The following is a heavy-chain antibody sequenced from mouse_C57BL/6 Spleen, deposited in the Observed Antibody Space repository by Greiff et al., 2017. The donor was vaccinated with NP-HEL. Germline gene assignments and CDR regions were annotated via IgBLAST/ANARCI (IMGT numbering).Heavy chain of an antibody. Sequence: EVQLQQSGPELVKPGASVKISCKASGYSFTDYNMNWVKQSNGKSLEWIGVINPNYGTTSYNQKFKGKATLTVDQSSSTAYMQLNSLTSEDSAVYYWARTSYYDYDVSWFAYWGQGTLVTVSA. D-gene: IGHD2-4*01. CDR1: GYSFTDYN. J-gene: IGHJ3*01. CDR3: ARTSYYDYDVSWFAY. CDR2: INPNYGTT. V-gene: IGHV1-39*01.